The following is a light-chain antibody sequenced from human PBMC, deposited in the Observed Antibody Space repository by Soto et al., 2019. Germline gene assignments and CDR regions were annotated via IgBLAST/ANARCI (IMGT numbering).Light chain of an antibody. CDR1: QSVSSN. Sequence: EIVLTQSPATLSVSPGERATLSCRASQSVSSNLAWYQQTPGQAPRLLIYYISTRATGIPARFSGSGSGTDFTLTISSLEPEDFAVYYCQQRSNWPPTWTFGQGTKVDIK. V-gene: IGKV3-11*01. CDR3: QQRSNWPPTWT. J-gene: IGKJ1*01. CDR2: YIS.